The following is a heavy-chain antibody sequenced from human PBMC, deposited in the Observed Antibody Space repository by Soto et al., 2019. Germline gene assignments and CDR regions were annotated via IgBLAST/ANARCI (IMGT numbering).Heavy chain of an antibody. CDR2: ILHDGSAE. J-gene: IGHJ6*02. Sequence: PGGSLRLSCAASGFTFTSHGMHWVRQAPGKGLEWMALILHDGSAEYYADSVKGRFTISRDNSKNTLYLQMNSLRAEDTAVYYCARSRDGYSFYFYYGMDGWGQGTTVTVSS. D-gene: IGHD5-18*01. CDR1: GFTFTSHG. V-gene: IGHV3-30*03. CDR3: ARSRDGYSFYFYYGMDG.